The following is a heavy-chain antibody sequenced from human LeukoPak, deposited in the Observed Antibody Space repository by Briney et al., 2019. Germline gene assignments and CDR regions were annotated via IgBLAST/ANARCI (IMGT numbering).Heavy chain of an antibody. Sequence: ASVKVSCKASGYTFTGYYMHWVRQAPGQGLEWMGWINPNSGGTDYAQKFQGRVTMTRDTSISTAYMELSRLRSDDTAVYYCARGSYYYDSSGSDYFDHWGQGTLVTVSS. CDR2: INPNSGGT. J-gene: IGHJ4*02. D-gene: IGHD3-22*01. V-gene: IGHV1-2*02. CDR1: GYTFTGYY. CDR3: ARGSYYYDSSGSDYFDH.